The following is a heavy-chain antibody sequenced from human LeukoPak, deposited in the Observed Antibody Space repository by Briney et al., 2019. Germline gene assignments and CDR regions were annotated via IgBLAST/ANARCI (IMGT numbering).Heavy chain of an antibody. J-gene: IGHJ5*02. D-gene: IGHD3-10*01. CDR3: AGAATNGSAYNWFDP. CDR1: GFTFSDYY. CDR2: ISSSGSTI. Sequence: GGSLRLSCAASGFTFSDYYMSWIRQAPGKGLEWVSYISSSGSTIYYADSVKGRFTISRDNAKNSLYLQMNSLRAEDTAVYYCAGAATNGSAYNWFDPWDQGTLVTVSS. V-gene: IGHV3-11*01.